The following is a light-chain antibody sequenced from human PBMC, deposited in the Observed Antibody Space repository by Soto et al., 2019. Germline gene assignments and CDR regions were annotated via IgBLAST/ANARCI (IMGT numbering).Light chain of an antibody. CDR2: GAS. CDR3: QQYGRSFT. V-gene: IGKV3-20*01. Sequence: SSHSLGTRSLSTGERATRSCRASQSVTSNYLAWYQQKPGQAPRLLVYGASSRATGISDRFSGSGSGTDFTLTISRLEPEDFAVYYCQQYGRSFTFGPRSKVDVK. CDR1: QSVTSNY. J-gene: IGKJ3*01.